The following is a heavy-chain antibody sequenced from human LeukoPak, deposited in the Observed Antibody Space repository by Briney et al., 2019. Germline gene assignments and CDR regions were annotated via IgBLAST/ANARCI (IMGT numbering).Heavy chain of an antibody. CDR3: GRPLQRGSWTQRALDY. Sequence: ASVKVSCKASGYAFTSYDISWVRQATGQGLEWMGWMNPNSGNAGYAQRFQGRVTMTRNNSISTAYMELTSLRSEDTAVYYCGRPLQRGSWTQRALDYWGQGTLVTVSS. CDR1: GYAFTSYD. D-gene: IGHD3-10*01. V-gene: IGHV1-8*01. J-gene: IGHJ4*02. CDR2: MNPNSGNA.